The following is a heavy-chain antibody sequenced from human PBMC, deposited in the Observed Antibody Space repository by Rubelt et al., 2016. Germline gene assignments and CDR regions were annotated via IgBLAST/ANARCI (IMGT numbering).Heavy chain of an antibody. CDR2: IYYRGST. CDR1: GGSISSSSYY. CDR3: ARWTGDIVVVPVDY. Sequence: QLQLQESGPGLVKPSETLSLTCSVSGGSISSSSYYWGWIRQPPGKGLEWIGSIYYRGSTSYNPSLKSRVTISVDTSKNQLSLKRRSVTAADTAVYYCARWTGDIVVVPVDYWGQGTLVTVSS. D-gene: IGHD2-2*01. V-gene: IGHV4-39*01. J-gene: IGHJ4*02.